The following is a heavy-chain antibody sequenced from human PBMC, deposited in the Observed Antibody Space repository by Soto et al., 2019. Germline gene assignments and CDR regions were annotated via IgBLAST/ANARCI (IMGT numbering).Heavy chain of an antibody. CDR1: GGSISRGGYY. D-gene: IGHD2-15*01. CDR3: ARRMQNYYTMGV. V-gene: IGHV4-31*03. Sequence: PSATLSLTCTVSGGSISRGGYYWSWIRQHPGKGLEWIGYISYRGSAYYSPSLKSRVTISVDTSKNQFSLKVNSVTAADTAVYYCARRMQNYYTMGVWGQGTTVTVSS. CDR2: ISYRGSA. J-gene: IGHJ6*02.